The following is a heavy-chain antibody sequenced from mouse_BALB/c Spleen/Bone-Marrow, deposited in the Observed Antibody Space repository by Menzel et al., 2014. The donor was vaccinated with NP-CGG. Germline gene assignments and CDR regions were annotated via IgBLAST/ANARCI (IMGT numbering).Heavy chain of an antibody. Sequence: EVKVVESGPSLVKPSQTLSLTCSVTGDSITSGYWNWIRKFPGNKLEYMGYISYSGNAYYNPSLKSRISITRDTSKNQYYLQLNSVTTEDTATYYCATYDGYCFDYWGQGTTLTVSS. D-gene: IGHD2-3*01. CDR1: GDSITSGY. CDR3: ATYDGYCFDY. V-gene: IGHV3-8*02. CDR2: ISYSGNA. J-gene: IGHJ2*01.